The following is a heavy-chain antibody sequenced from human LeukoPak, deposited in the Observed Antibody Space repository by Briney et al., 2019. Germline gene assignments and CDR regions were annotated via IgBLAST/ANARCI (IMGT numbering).Heavy chain of an antibody. CDR3: ARTSYSDFWSGYQRYYYYYMDV. Sequence: PPETLSPTCTVSGGSISSYYWSWIRQPAGKGLEWIGRIYASGTTNYNPSLKSRVTMSLDTSKNQFSLRLSSVTAADTAVYYCARTSYSDFWSGYQRYYYYYMDVWGKGTTVTVSS. CDR1: GGSISSYY. V-gene: IGHV4-4*07. D-gene: IGHD3-3*01. CDR2: IYASGTT. J-gene: IGHJ6*03.